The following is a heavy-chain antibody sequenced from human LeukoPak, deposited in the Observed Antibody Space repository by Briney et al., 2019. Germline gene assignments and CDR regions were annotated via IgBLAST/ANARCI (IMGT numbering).Heavy chain of an antibody. D-gene: IGHD6-13*01. CDR3: AKILSAAGFDY. V-gene: IGHV3-23*01. CDR1: GFSFSTYG. Sequence: GGTLRLSCAGSGFSFSTYGMTWVRQAPGKGLEWVSSVSSSGETTYYADSVKGRFTISRDNSENTLYLQMNSLRAENTAVYYCAKILSAAGFDYWGQGTLVTVSS. CDR2: VSSSGETT. J-gene: IGHJ4*02.